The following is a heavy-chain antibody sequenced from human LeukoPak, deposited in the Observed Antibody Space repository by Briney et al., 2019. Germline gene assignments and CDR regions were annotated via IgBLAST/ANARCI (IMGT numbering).Heavy chain of an antibody. CDR3: ARDLSGNSGRLDGFDI. J-gene: IGHJ3*02. V-gene: IGHV1-8*01. Sequence: ASVKVSCKASGYTFTSYDTNWLRQATGQGPEWMGWMNPNSGATGYAQKFQGRVTMTRSTSINTAYMELSSLRSEDTAVYYCARDLSGNSGRLDGFDIWGQGTMVTVSS. D-gene: IGHD1-26*01. CDR1: GYTFTSYD. CDR2: MNPNSGAT.